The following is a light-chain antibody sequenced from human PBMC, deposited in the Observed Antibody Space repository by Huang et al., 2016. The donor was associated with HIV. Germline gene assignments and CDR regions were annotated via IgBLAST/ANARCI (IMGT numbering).Light chain of an antibody. V-gene: IGKV1-NL1*01. CDR3: QQYHSLPWT. CDR1: HGIDNS. J-gene: IGKJ1*01. CDR2: ATS. Sequence: DIQMTQSPSSLSASVGDSVTTTCRASHGIDNSLAWYQQKPAKAPRLLLYATSTLESGVPSSFSGSGSGTHYTLTINTLQPEDIASYYCQQYHSLPWTFGQGTKVEIK.